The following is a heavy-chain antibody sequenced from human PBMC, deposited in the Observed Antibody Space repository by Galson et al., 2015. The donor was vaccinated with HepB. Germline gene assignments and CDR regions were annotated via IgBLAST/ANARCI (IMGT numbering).Heavy chain of an antibody. CDR1: GGSISSSSYY. CDR2: IYYSGST. Sequence: QVQLQESGPGLVKPSETLSLTCTVSGGSISSSSYYWGWIRQPPGKGLEWIGSIYYSGSTYYNPSLKSRVTISVDTSKNQFSLKLSSVTAADTAVYYCARDGERGYSYGLVYWGQGTLVTVPS. CDR3: ARDGERGYSYGLVY. D-gene: IGHD5-18*01. J-gene: IGHJ4*02. V-gene: IGHV4-39*07.